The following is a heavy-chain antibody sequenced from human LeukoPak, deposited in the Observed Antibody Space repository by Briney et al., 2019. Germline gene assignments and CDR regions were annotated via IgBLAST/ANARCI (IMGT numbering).Heavy chain of an antibody. Sequence: GASVKVSCKASGDTFSSYAFSWVRQAPGQGLEWMEAIIPMSGTTHYAQNFQGRVTITSDESTRTVYLEVTSLRSEDTALYYCARSNNVFFAGDHWGQGTLVTVSS. CDR3: ARSNNVFFAGDH. V-gene: IGHV1-69*13. D-gene: IGHD1/OR15-1a*01. J-gene: IGHJ4*02. CDR2: IIPMSGTT. CDR1: GDTFSSYA.